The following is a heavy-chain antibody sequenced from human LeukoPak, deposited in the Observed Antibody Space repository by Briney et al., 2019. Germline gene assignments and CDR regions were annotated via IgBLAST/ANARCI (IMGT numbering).Heavy chain of an antibody. CDR1: GFTFSSYA. V-gene: IGHV3-23*01. J-gene: IGHJ4*02. CDR2: ISGSGGST. CDR3: AKWGSGSPDY. D-gene: IGHD1-26*01. Sequence: PGGSLRLSCAASGFTFSSYAMSWVRQAPGKGLEWVSAISGSGGSTYYADSVKGRFTISRDNSKNTLYLQLNSPRAEDTAVYYCAKWGSGSPDYWGQGTLVTVSS.